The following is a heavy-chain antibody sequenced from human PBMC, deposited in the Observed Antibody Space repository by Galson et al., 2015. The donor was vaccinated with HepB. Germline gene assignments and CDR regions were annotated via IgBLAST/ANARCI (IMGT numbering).Heavy chain of an antibody. CDR3: ARGVGVGATQAGAFDI. J-gene: IGHJ3*02. CDR2: INHSGST. V-gene: IGHV4-34*01. D-gene: IGHD1-26*01. Sequence: SETLSLTCAVYGGSFSGYYRSWIRQPPGEGLEWIGEINHSGSTNYNPSLKSRVTISVDTSKIQFSLKLSSVTAADTAVYYCARGVGVGATQAGAFDIWGQGTMVTVS. CDR1: GGSFSGYY.